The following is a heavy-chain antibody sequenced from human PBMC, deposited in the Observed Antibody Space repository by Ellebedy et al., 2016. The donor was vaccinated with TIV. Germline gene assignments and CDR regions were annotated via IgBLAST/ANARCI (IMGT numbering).Heavy chain of an antibody. CDR1: GFTFRDYW. CDR3: AKEDYYDTSGPLDY. V-gene: IGHV3-74*01. D-gene: IGHD3-22*01. J-gene: IGHJ4*02. Sequence: PGGSLRLSCEVSGFTFRDYWFHWVRQVPGEGLVWVSRVNPDGYTNYADSVKGRLTISRDNSKNTLYLQMNSLRAEDTAVYYCAKEDYYDTSGPLDYWGQGTLVTVSS. CDR2: VNPDGYT.